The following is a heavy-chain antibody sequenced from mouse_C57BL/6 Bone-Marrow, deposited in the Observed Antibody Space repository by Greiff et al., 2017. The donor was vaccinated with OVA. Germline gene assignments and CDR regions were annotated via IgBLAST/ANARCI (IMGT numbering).Heavy chain of an antibody. V-gene: IGHV14-4*01. D-gene: IGHD2-5*01. Sequence: EVKLMESGAELVRPGASVKLSCTASGFNIKDDYMHWVKQRPEQGLEWIGWIDPENGDTEYASKFQGKATITADTSSNTAYLQLSSLTSADTAVYYCTTFSNFYAMDYWGQGTSVTVSS. CDR1: GFNIKDDY. J-gene: IGHJ4*01. CDR3: TTFSNFYAMDY. CDR2: IDPENGDT.